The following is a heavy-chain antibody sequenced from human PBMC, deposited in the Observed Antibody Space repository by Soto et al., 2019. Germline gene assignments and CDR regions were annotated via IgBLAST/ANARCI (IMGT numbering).Heavy chain of an antibody. J-gene: IGHJ3*02. CDR1: GYTFTGYY. CDR3: YTGIDAFDI. V-gene: IGHV1-2*04. CDR2: INPNSGGT. Sequence: GASVKVSCKASGYTFTGYYMHWVRQAPGQGLEWMGWINPNSGGTNYAQKFQGWVTMTRDTSISTAYMELSGLRPDDTAVYYCYTGIDAFDIWGQGTMVTVSS. D-gene: IGHD3-10*01.